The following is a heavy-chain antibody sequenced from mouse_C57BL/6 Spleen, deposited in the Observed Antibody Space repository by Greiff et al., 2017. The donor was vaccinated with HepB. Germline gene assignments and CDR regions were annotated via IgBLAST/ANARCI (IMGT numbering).Heavy chain of an antibody. J-gene: IGHJ3*01. D-gene: IGHD2-4*01. Sequence: QVQLQQSGTDLVKPGASVKLSCKASGYTFTSYWMHWVKQRPGQGLEWIGNINPSNGGTNYNEKFKSKATLTVDKSSSTAYMQLSSLTSEDSAVYYWARGLYDYSWFAYWGQGTRVTVSA. CDR3: ARGLYDYSWFAY. V-gene: IGHV1-53*01. CDR2: INPSNGGT. CDR1: GYTFTSYW.